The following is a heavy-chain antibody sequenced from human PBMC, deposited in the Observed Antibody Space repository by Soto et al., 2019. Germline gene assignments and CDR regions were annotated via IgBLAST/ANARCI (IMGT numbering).Heavy chain of an antibody. D-gene: IGHD4-17*01. CDR3: ARVYGDYAIDY. CDR2: IYYSGST. Sequence: SETLSLTCTVSGGSISSGGYYWSWIRQHPGKGLEWIGYIYYSGSTYYNPSLKSRVTISVDTSKNQFSLKLSSVTAADTAVYYCARVYGDYAIDYWGQGTLVTVSS. CDR1: GGSISSGGYY. J-gene: IGHJ4*02. V-gene: IGHV4-31*03.